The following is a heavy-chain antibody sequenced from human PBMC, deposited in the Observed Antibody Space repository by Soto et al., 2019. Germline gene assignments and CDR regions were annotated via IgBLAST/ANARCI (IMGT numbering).Heavy chain of an antibody. J-gene: IGHJ4*02. CDR1: GFTFSNYV. Sequence: GSLRLSCAASGFTFSNYVVHWVRQAPGKGLEWVAGIWSDGSNKFYADSVKGRFTISRDNSKSTLFLQMNSLRAEDTAVYFCARDLNYYYNSSGYYQPGYWGQGALVTVSS. CDR2: IWSDGSNK. CDR3: ARDLNYYYNSSGYYQPGY. V-gene: IGHV3-33*01. D-gene: IGHD3-22*01.